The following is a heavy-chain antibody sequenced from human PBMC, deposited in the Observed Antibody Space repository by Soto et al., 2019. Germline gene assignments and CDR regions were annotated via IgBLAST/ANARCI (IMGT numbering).Heavy chain of an antibody. CDR2: ISSSSSYI. CDR3: ARESRFLEWTSYEIDY. D-gene: IGHD3-3*01. J-gene: IGHJ4*02. CDR1: GFTFSSYS. Sequence: PGGSLRLSCAASGFTFSSYSMNWVRQAPGKGLEWVSSISSSSSYIYYADSVKGRFTISRDNAKNSLYLQMNSLRAEDTAVYYCARESRFLEWTSYEIDYWAREPWSPS. V-gene: IGHV3-21*01.